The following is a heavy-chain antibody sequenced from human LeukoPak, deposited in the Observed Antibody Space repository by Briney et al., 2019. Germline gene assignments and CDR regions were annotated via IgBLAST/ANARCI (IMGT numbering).Heavy chain of an antibody. CDR2: ISGSGGST. D-gene: IGHD2-2*01. CDR1: GFTFSSYA. CDR3: AKAEGKRGKIIVVVPAAYPDY. Sequence: PGGSLRLSCAASGFTFSSYAMSWVRQAPGKGLEWVSAISGSGGSTYYADSVKGRFTISRDNSKNTLYLQMNSLRAEDTAVYYCAKAEGKRGKIIVVVPAAYPDYWGQGTLVTVSS. V-gene: IGHV3-23*01. J-gene: IGHJ4*02.